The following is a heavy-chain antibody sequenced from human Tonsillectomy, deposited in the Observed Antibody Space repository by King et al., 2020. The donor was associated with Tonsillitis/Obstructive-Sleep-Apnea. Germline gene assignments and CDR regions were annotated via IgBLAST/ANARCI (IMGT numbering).Heavy chain of an antibody. J-gene: IGHJ2*01. CDR1: GFTFDDYG. CDR3: ARECIAVAGKEWYFDL. Sequence: DVQLVESGGGVVRPGGSLRLSCAASGFTFDDYGMSWVRQAPGQGLEWVSGSNWNGGSTGYADSLKGRLTNPRDNAKNSLYLQMNGLRAEDTALYYCARECIAVAGKEWYFDLWGRGTLVTVSS. V-gene: IGHV3-20*04. CDR2: SNWNGGST. D-gene: IGHD6-19*01.